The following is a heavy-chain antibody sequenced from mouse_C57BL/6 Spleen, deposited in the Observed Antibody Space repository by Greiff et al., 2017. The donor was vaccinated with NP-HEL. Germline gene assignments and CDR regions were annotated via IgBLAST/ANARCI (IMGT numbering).Heavy chain of an antibody. Sequence: EVMLVESGGDLVKPGGSLKLSCAASGFTFSSYGMSWVRQTPDKRLEWVATISSGGSYTYYPDSVKGRFTISRDNTKNTLYLQMSSLKSEDTAMYYCARHPDYVGVYFDYWGQGTTLTVSS. CDR1: GFTFSSYG. CDR3: ARHPDYVGVYFDY. V-gene: IGHV5-6*01. D-gene: IGHD2-4*01. CDR2: ISSGGSYT. J-gene: IGHJ2*01.